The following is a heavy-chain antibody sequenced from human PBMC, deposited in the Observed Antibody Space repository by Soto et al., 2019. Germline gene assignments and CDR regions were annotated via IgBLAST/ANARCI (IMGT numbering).Heavy chain of an antibody. CDR1: GFTFSSYG. Sequence: QVQLVESGGGVVQPGKSLRLSCAGSGFTFSSYGMDWVRQAPGKGLEWVAVISYDGSNKYYADSVKGRFTISRDNSKNTLYLQMSRLRADDTAVYYCAKDRMGAGVRGYFGYWGQGTLVTVSS. J-gene: IGHJ4*02. D-gene: IGHD3-10*01. CDR3: AKDRMGAGVRGYFGY. CDR2: ISYDGSNK. V-gene: IGHV3-30*18.